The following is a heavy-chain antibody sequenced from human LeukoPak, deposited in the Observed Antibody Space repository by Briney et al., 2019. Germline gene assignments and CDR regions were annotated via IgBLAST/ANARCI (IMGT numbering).Heavy chain of an antibody. V-gene: IGHV4-61*02. CDR1: GGSISSGSYY. Sequence: PSETLSLTCTVSGGSISSGSYYWSWIRQPAGKGLEWIGRISTSGSTIYNSYLKSRVTISADTSKNQFSLTLSSVTAADTAVYYCATDDYGDYNRAFDIWGQGTMVTVSS. D-gene: IGHD4-17*01. J-gene: IGHJ3*02. CDR3: ATDDYGDYNRAFDI. CDR2: ISTSGST.